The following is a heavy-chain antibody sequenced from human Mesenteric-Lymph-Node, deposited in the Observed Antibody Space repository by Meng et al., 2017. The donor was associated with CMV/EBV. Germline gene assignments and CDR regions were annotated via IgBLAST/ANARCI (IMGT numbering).Heavy chain of an antibody. D-gene: IGHD1-1*01. V-gene: IGHV1-2*02. J-gene: IGHJ4*02. CDR3: ARDPPTGYFYFDY. CDR1: GGTFSSYA. CDR2: INPDNADT. Sequence: ASVKVSCKASGGTFSSYAISWVRQAPGQGLEWVGWINPDNADTHYAQKFQGRVTMTRDTSITTAYLELSSLKSDDTALYFCARDPPTGYFYFDYWGQGTLVTVSS.